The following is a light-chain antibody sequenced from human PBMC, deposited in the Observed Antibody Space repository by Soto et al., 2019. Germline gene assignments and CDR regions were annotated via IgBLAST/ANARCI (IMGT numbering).Light chain of an antibody. CDR3: QQYNSYS. J-gene: IGKJ1*01. Sequence: DIQMTQSPSTLSGSVGDRVALSCRASQTISSWLAWYQQKPGKAPKLLIYKASTLKSGVPSRFSGSGSGTEFTLTISSLQPDDFATYYCQQYNSYSFGQGTKVDI. CDR2: KAS. V-gene: IGKV1-5*03. CDR1: QTISSW.